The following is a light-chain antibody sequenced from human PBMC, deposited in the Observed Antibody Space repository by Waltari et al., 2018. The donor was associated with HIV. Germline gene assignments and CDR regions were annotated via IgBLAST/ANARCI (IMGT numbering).Light chain of an antibody. Sequence: SYELTQPPSMSVSPGQTASITCSGDKLGDKNVCWYQQRPGQSPVMVMYQDSERPSGVPERFSGSISGNTASLTISGTQPLDEADYYCQVWDNNNAVFGGGTKLTVL. CDR3: QVWDNNNAV. CDR1: KLGDKN. CDR2: QDS. J-gene: IGLJ2*01. V-gene: IGLV3-1*01.